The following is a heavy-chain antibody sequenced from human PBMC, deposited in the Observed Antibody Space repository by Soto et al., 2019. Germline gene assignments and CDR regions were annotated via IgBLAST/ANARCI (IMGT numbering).Heavy chain of an antibody. CDR3: ARGLENYSSSSSFDY. D-gene: IGHD6-6*01. J-gene: IGHJ4*02. CDR2: IQSGGPT. CDR1: GFTFSSYG. Sequence: GGSLRLSCAASGFTFSSYGMHWVRQAPGKGLEWVAVIQSGGPTYYADSVKGRFTISRDTSENTLHLQMDSLRAEDTAVYYCARGLENYSSSSSFDYWGQGTLVTVSS. V-gene: IGHV3-66*01.